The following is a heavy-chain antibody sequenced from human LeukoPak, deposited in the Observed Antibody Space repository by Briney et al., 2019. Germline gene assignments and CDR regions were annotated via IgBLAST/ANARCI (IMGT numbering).Heavy chain of an antibody. J-gene: IGHJ4*02. Sequence: PGGSLRLSCAASGFTFSSYAMSWVRQAPGKGLEWVSAISGSGGSTYYADSVKGRFTIPRDNSKNTLYLQMNSLRAEDTAVYYCAKDSYGSGSYNDYWGQGTLVTVSS. CDR2: ISGSGGST. V-gene: IGHV3-23*01. D-gene: IGHD3-10*01. CDR3: AKDSYGSGSYNDY. CDR1: GFTFSSYA.